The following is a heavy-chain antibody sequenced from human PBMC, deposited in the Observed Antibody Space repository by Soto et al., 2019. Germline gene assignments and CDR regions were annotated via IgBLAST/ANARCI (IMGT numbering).Heavy chain of an antibody. D-gene: IGHD3-3*01. Sequence: QVQLVQSGAEVKKPGSSVKVSCKASGGTFSSYAISWVRQAPGQGLEWMGGIIPIFGTANHAQKFQGRVTITADEPTSTAYMELSSLRSEDTDVYYCARTDTPRRFLEWLLNYWGQGTLVTVSS. CDR1: GGTFSSYA. V-gene: IGHV1-69*01. CDR3: ARTDTPRRFLEWLLNY. J-gene: IGHJ4*02. CDR2: IIPIFGTA.